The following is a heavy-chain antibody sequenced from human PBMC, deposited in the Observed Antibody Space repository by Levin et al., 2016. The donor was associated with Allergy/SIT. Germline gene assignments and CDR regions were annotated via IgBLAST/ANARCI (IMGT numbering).Heavy chain of an antibody. V-gene: IGHV4-34*01. J-gene: IGHJ5*02. CDR3: ARAHDYGDYEGDNWFDP. CDR1: GGSFSGYY. CDR2: INHSGST. D-gene: IGHD4-17*01. Sequence: SETLSLTCAVYGGSFSGYYWSWIRQPPGKGLEWIGEINHSGSTNYNPSLKSRVTISVDTSKNQFSLKLSSVTAADTAVYYCARAHDYGDYEGDNWFDPWGQGTLVTVSS.